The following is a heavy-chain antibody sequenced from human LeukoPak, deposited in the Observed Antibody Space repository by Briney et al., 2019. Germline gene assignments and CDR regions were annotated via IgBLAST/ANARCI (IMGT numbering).Heavy chain of an antibody. J-gene: IGHJ5*02. Sequence: SETLSLTCAVYGGSFSGYYWSWIRQPPWKGLEWIGEINHSGSTNYNPSLRSRVTISVDTSKNQFSLKLSSVTAADTAVYYCASKYCSGGSCYFSNPGWFDPWGQGTLVTVSS. CDR2: INHSGST. D-gene: IGHD2-15*01. CDR3: ASKYCSGGSCYFSNPGWFDP. V-gene: IGHV4-34*01. CDR1: GGSFSGYY.